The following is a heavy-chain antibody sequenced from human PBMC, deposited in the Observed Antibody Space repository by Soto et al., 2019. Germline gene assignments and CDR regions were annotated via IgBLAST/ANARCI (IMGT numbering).Heavy chain of an antibody. Sequence: PSETLSLTFTVSGGSISSYYWSWIRQPPGKGLEWIGYIYYTGSTKYNPSLQSRVTISLDTSKNQFSLRLTSVTSADTAVYYCARGGSYGDFFDYWGQGAQVTVSS. CDR1: GGSISSYY. J-gene: IGHJ4*02. V-gene: IGHV4-59*01. CDR3: ARGGSYGDFFDY. D-gene: IGHD4-17*01. CDR2: IYYTGST.